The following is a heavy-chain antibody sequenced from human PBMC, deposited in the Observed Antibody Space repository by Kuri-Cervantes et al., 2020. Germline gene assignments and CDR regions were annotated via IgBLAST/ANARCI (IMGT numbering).Heavy chain of an antibody. V-gene: IGHV1-18*01. CDR2: ISAYNGNT. CDR1: GYTFTSYG. Sequence: ASVKVSCKASGYTFTSYGISWVRQAPGQGLEWMGWISAYNGNTNYAQKFQGRVTMTEDTSTDTAYMELSSLRSEDTAVYYCATFGRVPNTEPREYYYYYMDVWGKGTTVTVSS. D-gene: IGHD1-26*01. CDR3: ATFGRVPNTEPREYYYYYMDV. J-gene: IGHJ6*03.